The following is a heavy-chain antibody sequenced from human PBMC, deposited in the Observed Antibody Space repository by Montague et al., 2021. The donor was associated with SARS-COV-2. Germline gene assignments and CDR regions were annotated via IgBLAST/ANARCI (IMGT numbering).Heavy chain of an antibody. D-gene: IGHD3-9*01. CDR2: FDPKDAET. J-gene: IGHJ6*02. CDR3: ATNDILTGYAYYYGMDV. CDR1: GYTLTELS. Sequence: SMKVSCKVSGYTLTELSMHWVRQAPGKGLEWMGGFDPKDAETIYAQKFQGRVTMTEDTSTDTAYMELSSLRSEDSAVYYCATNDILTGYAYYYGMDVWGQGTTVTVSS. V-gene: IGHV1-24*01.